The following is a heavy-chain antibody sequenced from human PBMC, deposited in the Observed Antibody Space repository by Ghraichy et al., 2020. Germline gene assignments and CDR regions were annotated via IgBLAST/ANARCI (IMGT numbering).Heavy chain of an antibody. Sequence: LSLTCAASGFMFSDYSMSWVRQAPGRGLEWVSAIDRSSSYIYYTDLVKGRFTTSRDNAKNSLYLQMDSLRDEDTAVYYCARVVLTAPYGMDVWGQGTTLTVSS. CDR2: IDRSSSYI. CDR1: GFMFSDYS. J-gene: IGHJ6*02. CDR3: ARVVLTAPYGMDV. D-gene: IGHD4/OR15-4a*01. V-gene: IGHV3-21*01.